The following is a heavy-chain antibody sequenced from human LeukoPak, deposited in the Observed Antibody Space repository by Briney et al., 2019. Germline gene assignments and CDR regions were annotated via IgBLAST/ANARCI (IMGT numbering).Heavy chain of an antibody. CDR1: GGTFSSYA. J-gene: IGHJ4*02. CDR3: ARGVQEGVDY. CDR2: ISPNSGYT. Sequence: ASVKVSCKASGGTFSSYAISWVRQAPGQGLEWMGWISPNSGYTGCVQKFQGRVTMTRDTSTSTAYMELSSLRSEDTAVYYRARGVQEGVDYWGQGTLVTVSS. V-gene: IGHV1-8*02. D-gene: IGHD3-16*01.